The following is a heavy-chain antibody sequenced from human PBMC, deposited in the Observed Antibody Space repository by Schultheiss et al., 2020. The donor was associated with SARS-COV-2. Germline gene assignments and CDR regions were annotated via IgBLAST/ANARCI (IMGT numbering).Heavy chain of an antibody. J-gene: IGHJ6*02. V-gene: IGHV1-24*01. Sequence: ASVKVSCKASGYTFLNYGISWVRQAPGQGLEWMGGFDPEDGETIYAQKFQGRVTMTEDTSTDTAYMELSSLRSEDTAVYYCATGPALIAAAGSWSVWGQGTTVTVSS. CDR1: GYTFLNYG. D-gene: IGHD6-13*01. CDR3: ATGPALIAAAGSWSV. CDR2: FDPEDGET.